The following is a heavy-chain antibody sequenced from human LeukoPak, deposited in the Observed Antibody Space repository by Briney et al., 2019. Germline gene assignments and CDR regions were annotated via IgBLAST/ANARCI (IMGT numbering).Heavy chain of an antibody. CDR2: ISGSGGNT. CDR1: GFTFSSYA. J-gene: IGHJ6*03. V-gene: IGHV3-23*01. D-gene: IGHD2/OR15-2a*01. Sequence: GGSLRLSCAASGFTFSSYAMSWVRQAPGKGLEWVSTISGSGGNTYYADSVKGRFTISRDNSKNTLYLQMNSRRAEDTAVYYCAKNILAAFNYYYYHLEGWGQGTTVTVSS. CDR3: AKNILAAFNYYYYHLEG.